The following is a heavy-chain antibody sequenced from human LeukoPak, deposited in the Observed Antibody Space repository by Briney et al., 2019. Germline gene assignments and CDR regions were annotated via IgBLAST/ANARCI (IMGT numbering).Heavy chain of an antibody. CDR3: ARDFRGPQGFDY. J-gene: IGHJ4*02. CDR1: GGSISSYY. V-gene: IGHV4-59*01. CDR2: IYYSGST. Sequence: PSETLSLTCTVSGGSISSYYWSWIRQPPGKGLEWIGYIYYSGSTNYNPSLKSRVTISVDTSKNQFSLKLSSVTAADTAVYYCARDFRGPQGFDYWGQGTLVTVSS.